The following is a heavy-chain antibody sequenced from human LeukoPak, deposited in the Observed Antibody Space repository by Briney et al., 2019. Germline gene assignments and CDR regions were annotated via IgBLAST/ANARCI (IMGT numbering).Heavy chain of an antibody. Sequence: GRSLRLSCAASEFSFSSYGMHWVRQAPGKGLEWVAMISYGGSNKYYADSVKGRFTISRDNSNNTLFLQMNSLGVEDTALYYCARKQPGEVMVPADYWGQGILVTVSS. CDR1: EFSFSSYG. J-gene: IGHJ4*02. CDR2: ISYGGSNK. CDR3: ARKQPGEVMVPADY. D-gene: IGHD3-16*02. V-gene: IGHV3-30*03.